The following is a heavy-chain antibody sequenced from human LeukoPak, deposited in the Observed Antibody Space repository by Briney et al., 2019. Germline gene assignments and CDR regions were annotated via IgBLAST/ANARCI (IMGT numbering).Heavy chain of an antibody. D-gene: IGHD6-19*01. V-gene: IGHV4-39*01. CDR2: IYYSGST. CDR1: GGSISSSSYY. J-gene: IGHJ4*02. Sequence: SETLSLTCTVSGGSISSSSYYWGWIRQPPGKGLEWIGSIYYSGSTYYNPSLKSRVTISVDTSKNQFSLKLSSVTAADTAVYYCARGLAVAGTGGYWGQGTLSPSPQ. CDR3: ARGLAVAGTGGY.